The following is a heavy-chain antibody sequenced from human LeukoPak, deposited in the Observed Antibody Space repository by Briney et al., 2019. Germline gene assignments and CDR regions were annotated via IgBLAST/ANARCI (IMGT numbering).Heavy chain of an antibody. CDR2: IGGSGGST. D-gene: IGHD3-22*01. CDR3: ARVDSSGYYFDY. J-gene: IGHJ4*02. V-gene: IGHV3-23*01. Sequence: GGSLRLSCAASGFTFSSYAMSWVRQAPGKGLEWVSAIGGSGGSTYYADSVKGRFTISRDNAKNSLYLQMNSLRAEDTAVYYCARVDSSGYYFDYWGQGTLVTVSS. CDR1: GFTFSSYA.